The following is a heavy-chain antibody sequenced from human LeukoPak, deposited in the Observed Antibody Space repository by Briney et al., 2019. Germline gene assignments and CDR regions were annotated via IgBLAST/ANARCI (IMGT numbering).Heavy chain of an antibody. CDR2: INPKSGGT. CDR3: ARAIGQNSEGPNWFDP. J-gene: IGHJ5*02. D-gene: IGHD3-10*01. Sequence: ASVKVSCKASGYTFTGYYMHWVRQAPGQGLEWVGWINPKSGGTTYARKFQGRVTMTRDTSTSTVYMELSSLRSEDTAVYYCARAIGQNSEGPNWFDPWGQGTLVTVSS. V-gene: IGHV1-2*02. CDR1: GYTFTGYY.